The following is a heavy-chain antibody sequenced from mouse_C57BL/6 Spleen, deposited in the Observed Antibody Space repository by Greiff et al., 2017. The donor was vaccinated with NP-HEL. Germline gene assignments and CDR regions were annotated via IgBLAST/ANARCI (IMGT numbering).Heavy chain of an antibody. D-gene: IGHD2-4*01. CDR2: IWSGGST. Sequence: QVQLKESGPGLVQPSQSLSITCTVSGFSLTSYGVHWVRQSPGKGLEWLGVIWSGGSTDYNAAFISRLSISKDNSKSQVFFKMNSLQADDTAIYYCARKNYDYDYWYFDVWGTGTTVTVSS. V-gene: IGHV2-2*01. CDR3: ARKNYDYDYWYFDV. J-gene: IGHJ1*03. CDR1: GFSLTSYG.